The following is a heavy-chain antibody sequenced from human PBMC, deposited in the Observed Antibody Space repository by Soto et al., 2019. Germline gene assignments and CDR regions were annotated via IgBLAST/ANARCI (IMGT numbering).Heavy chain of an antibody. CDR1: GASIRSYY. Sequence: PSQPLSLPCSVSGASIRSYYCTWIRKTPGKGLEWIGYIYLGGSINYNPSLKGRVSISVDTSKNQFSLTLTSVTAADTAVYYCARQGFGVLHGLVDVWGQGTTVTVSS. V-gene: IGHV4-59*08. D-gene: IGHD3-10*01. CDR3: ARQGFGVLHGLVDV. J-gene: IGHJ6*02. CDR2: IYLGGSI.